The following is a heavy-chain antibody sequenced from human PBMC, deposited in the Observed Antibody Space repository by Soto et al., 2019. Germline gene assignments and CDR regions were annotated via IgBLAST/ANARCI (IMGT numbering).Heavy chain of an antibody. Sequence: PGGSLRLSXAASGFTFSTYTMSWVRQPPGKGLEWVSAVLQTGSSTFYADSVKGRFTISRDNSKNTLYLQMNNLRAEDTAIYYCAKDFTPDGYWDFDYWGQGTLVTVSS. CDR2: VLQTGSST. D-gene: IGHD4-17*01. J-gene: IGHJ4*02. CDR3: AKDFTPDGYWDFDY. CDR1: GFTFSTYT. V-gene: IGHV3-23*01.